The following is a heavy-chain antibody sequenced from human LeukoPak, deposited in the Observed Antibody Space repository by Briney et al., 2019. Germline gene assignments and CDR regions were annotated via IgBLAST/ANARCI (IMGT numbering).Heavy chain of an antibody. CDR1: GYSFNSYW. CDR3: ERHGDCSSTSCSMYY. Sequence: GESLKISWKGSGYSFNSYWIGRVRQVPGKGVGWMGIIYPGESDTRYSPSFQGQVTISADKSISTAYLQWSSLKASDTAMYYCERHGDCSSTSCSMYYWGQGTLVTVSS. V-gene: IGHV5-51*01. D-gene: IGHD2-2*03. J-gene: IGHJ4*02. CDR2: IYPGESDT.